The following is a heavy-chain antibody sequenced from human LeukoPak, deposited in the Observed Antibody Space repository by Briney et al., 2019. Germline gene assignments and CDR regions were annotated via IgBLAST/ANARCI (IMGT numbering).Heavy chain of an antibody. D-gene: IGHD2-2*02. Sequence: SSETLSLTCTVSGGSISSGSYYWSWIRQPAGKGLEWIGRIYTSGSTNYNPSLKSRVTISVDTSKNQFSLKLSSVTAADTAVYYCARRYCSSTSCYKGNAFDIWGQGTMVTVSS. CDR3: ARRYCSSTSCYKGNAFDI. CDR1: GGSISSGSYY. V-gene: IGHV4-61*02. J-gene: IGHJ3*02. CDR2: IYTSGST.